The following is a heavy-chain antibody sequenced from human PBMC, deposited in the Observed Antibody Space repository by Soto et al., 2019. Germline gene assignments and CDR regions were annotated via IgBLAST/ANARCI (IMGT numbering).Heavy chain of an antibody. D-gene: IGHD3-10*01. J-gene: IGHJ2*01. CDR1: GFTFSSYA. CDR2: ITGSGGNT. Sequence: EVQLLESGGGLVQPGGSLRLSCAASGFTFSSYAMTWVRQAPGKGLEWVSAITGSGGNTNHLDSVKGRFTISRDNSRNTPYLQMNSLRAVDTAVYYCAKVGSYYKSFDHWYFDLWGRGTLVTVSS. CDR3: AKVGSYYKSFDHWYFDL. V-gene: IGHV3-23*01.